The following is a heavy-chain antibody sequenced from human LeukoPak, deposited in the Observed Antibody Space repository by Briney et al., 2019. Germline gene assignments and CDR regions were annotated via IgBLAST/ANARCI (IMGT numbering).Heavy chain of an antibody. V-gene: IGHV1-2*02. Sequence: ASVKVSCKASGYTFTGYYMHWVRQAPGQGLEWMGWINPNSGGTNYAQKFQGRVTMTRDTPISTAYMELSRLRSDDTAVYYCARVGAILYPPEFDPWGQGTLVTVSS. CDR2: INPNSGGT. CDR1: GYTFTGYY. D-gene: IGHD2-8*01. CDR3: ARVGAILYPPEFDP. J-gene: IGHJ5*02.